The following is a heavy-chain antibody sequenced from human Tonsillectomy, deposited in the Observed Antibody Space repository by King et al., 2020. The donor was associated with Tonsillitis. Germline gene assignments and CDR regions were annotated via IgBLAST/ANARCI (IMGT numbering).Heavy chain of an antibody. Sequence: QLVQSGGGVVPPGRSLRLSCAASGFTFSSYGMHWGRQAPGKGLEWVAVISYDGRNKYYADSVKGRFTIYRDNSKNTLYLQMNSLRTEDTAVYYCAKVAGTTPIDYWGQGTLVTVSS. CDR3: AKVAGTTPIDY. D-gene: IGHD6-19*01. V-gene: IGHV3-30*18. CDR1: GFTFSSYG. CDR2: ISYDGRNK. J-gene: IGHJ4*02.